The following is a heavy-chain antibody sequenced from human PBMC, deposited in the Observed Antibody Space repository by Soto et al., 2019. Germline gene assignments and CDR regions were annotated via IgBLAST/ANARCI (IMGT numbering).Heavy chain of an antibody. CDR1: GFTFDDYA. V-gene: IGHV3-9*01. D-gene: IGHD6-13*01. CDR2: INWNSGSI. CDR3: VKDESINWYSGHFRH. J-gene: IGHJ1*01. Sequence: PRLSCAASGFTFDDYAMHWVRQVPGKGLEWVSGINWNSGSIGYGDSVKGRFAISKDNAKNSLHLQMNSLSAEDTAFYYCVKDESINWYSGHFRHWGQGTLVTVSS.